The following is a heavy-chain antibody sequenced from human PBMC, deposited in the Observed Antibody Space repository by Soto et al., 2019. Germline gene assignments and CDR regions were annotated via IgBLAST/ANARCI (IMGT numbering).Heavy chain of an antibody. J-gene: IGHJ6*02. CDR3: ARDRVVAGLGYYYYGMDV. CDR2: TYYRSKWYN. Sequence: QTLSLTCAISGDSVSSNSAAWNWIRQSPSRGLEWLGRTYYRSKWYNDYAVSVKSRITINPDTSKNQFSLQLNSVTTEDTAVYCCARDRVVAGLGYYYYGMDVWGQGTTVTVSS. D-gene: IGHD6-19*01. CDR1: GDSVSSNSAA. V-gene: IGHV6-1*01.